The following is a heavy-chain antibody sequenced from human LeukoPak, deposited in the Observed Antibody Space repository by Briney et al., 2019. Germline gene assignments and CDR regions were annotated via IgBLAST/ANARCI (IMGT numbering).Heavy chain of an antibody. CDR3: ARDEGGLGIDY. Sequence: GGSLRLSCAASGFTFSSYSMNWVRQAPGKGLEGVSSISNSGSYIYYADSVKGRFTISRDNAKNSLYLQMNSLRAEDTAVYYCARDEGGLGIDYWGQGTLVTVSS. D-gene: IGHD7-27*01. J-gene: IGHJ4*02. V-gene: IGHV3-21*01. CDR2: ISNSGSYI. CDR1: GFTFSSYS.